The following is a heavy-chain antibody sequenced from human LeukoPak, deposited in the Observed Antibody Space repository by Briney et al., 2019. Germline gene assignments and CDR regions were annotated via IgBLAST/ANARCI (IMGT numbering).Heavy chain of an antibody. J-gene: IGHJ4*02. CDR1: GFTFSSYA. Sequence: GGSLRLSCAASGFTFSSYAMSWVRQAPGRGLEWVSAISGSGGSTYYADSVKGRFTISRDNSKNTLYLQMNSLRAEDTAVYYCAKDLYFPRGFLEWLLPPFFDYLGQGTLVNVSS. CDR3: AKDLYFPRGFLEWLLPPFFDY. CDR2: ISGSGGST. V-gene: IGHV3-23*01. D-gene: IGHD3-3*01.